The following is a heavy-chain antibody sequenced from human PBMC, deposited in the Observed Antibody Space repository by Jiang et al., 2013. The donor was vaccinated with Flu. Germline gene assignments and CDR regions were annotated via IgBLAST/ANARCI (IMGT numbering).Heavy chain of an antibody. D-gene: IGHD1-26*01. Sequence: GSGLVKPSETLSLTCTVPGGSISSYYWSWIRQPPGKGLEWIGYIYYSGSTNYNPSLKSRVTISVDTSKNQFSLKLNSVTAADTAVYYCARNIRIVGTTYYYGLDVWGQGTTVTVSS. CDR2: IYYSGST. J-gene: IGHJ6*02. CDR1: GGSISSYY. CDR3: ARNIRIVGTTYYYGLDV. V-gene: IGHV4-59*01.